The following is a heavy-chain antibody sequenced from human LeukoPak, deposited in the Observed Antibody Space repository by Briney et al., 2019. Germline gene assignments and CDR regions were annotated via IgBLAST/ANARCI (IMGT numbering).Heavy chain of an antibody. CDR3: ARWGQNYYDSSGLDY. J-gene: IGHJ4*02. V-gene: IGHV4-34*01. CDR2: INHSGST. CDR1: GGSFSGYY. Sequence: PSETLSLTCAVYGGSFSGYYWSWIRHPPGKGLEWIGEINHSGSTNYNPSLKSRVTISVDTSKNQFSLKLSSVTAADTAVYYCARWGQNYYDSSGLDYWGQGTLVTVSS. D-gene: IGHD3-22*01.